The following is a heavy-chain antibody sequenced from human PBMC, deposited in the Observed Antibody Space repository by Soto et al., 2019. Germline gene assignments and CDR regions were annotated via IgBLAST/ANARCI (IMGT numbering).Heavy chain of an antibody. CDR3: APAFPRHTSGSSGGSCPPAFDP. Sequence: QITLKESGPTLLKPTQTLTLTCTFSGISLTTSGVGVDWIRQPPGKALEWLAPTYWDDDNRYSPSLHSWLTITKDTPKPLVALTMSNMGPLDTATYYRAPAFPRHTSGSSGGSCPPAFDPRGQETLGTVSS. J-gene: IGHJ5*02. V-gene: IGHV2-5*02. D-gene: IGHD2-15*01. CDR1: GISLTTSGVG. CDR2: TYWDDDN.